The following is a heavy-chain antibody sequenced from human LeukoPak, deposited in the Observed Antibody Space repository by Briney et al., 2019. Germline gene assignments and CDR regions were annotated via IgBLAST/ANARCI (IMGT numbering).Heavy chain of an antibody. CDR2: IYTSGST. CDR3: ARDARDGYNSNLDY. J-gene: IGHJ4*02. V-gene: IGHV4-61*02. CDR1: GGSISSGSYY. D-gene: IGHD5-24*01. Sequence: PSETLSLTCTVSGGSISSGSYYWSWIRQPAGKGLEWIGRIYTSGSTNYNPSLKSRVTISVDTSKNQFSLKLSSVTAADTAVYYRARDARDGYNSNLDYWGQGTLVTVSS.